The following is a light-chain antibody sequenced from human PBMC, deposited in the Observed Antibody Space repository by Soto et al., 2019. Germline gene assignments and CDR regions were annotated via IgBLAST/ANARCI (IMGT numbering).Light chain of an antibody. J-gene: IGLJ2*01. Sequence: QSALSQPASMSGSPGQSITISCTGTSSDVGGYNYVSWYRQYPGKAPKLIIYDVNNRPSEVSNRFSDSKSGNTASLTISGLQAEDEADYYCSSHSSSSTLVVFGGGTKLTVL. CDR3: SSHSSSSTLVV. V-gene: IGLV2-14*03. CDR2: DVN. CDR1: SSDVGGYNY.